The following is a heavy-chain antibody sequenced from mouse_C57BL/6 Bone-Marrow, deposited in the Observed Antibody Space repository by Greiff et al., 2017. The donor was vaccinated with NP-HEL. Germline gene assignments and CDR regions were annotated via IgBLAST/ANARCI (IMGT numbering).Heavy chain of an antibody. J-gene: IGHJ3*01. CDR1: GFTFSSYG. V-gene: IGHV5-6*01. Sequence: EVQLVESGGDLLKPGGSLKLSCAASGFTFSSYGMSWVRQTPDKRLEWVATISSGGSYTYYPDSVKGRFTISRDNAKNTLYLQMSSLKSEDTAMYYCARWFAYWGQGTLVTVSA. CDR3: ARWFAY. CDR2: ISSGGSYT.